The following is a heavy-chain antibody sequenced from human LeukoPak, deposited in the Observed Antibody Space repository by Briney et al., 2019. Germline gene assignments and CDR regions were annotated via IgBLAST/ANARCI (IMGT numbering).Heavy chain of an antibody. CDR1: GFIFSRYG. D-gene: IGHD6-13*01. J-gene: IGHJ6*02. V-gene: IGHV3-64*01. CDR3: ARGIITGAAGTYYYYGMDV. Sequence: GGSLRLSCVASGFIFSRYGMHWVRQAPGKGLEYVSAISNSGGSTYYANSVKGRFTISRDNSKNTLYLQMGSLRGEDMAVYYCARGIITGAAGTYYYYGMDVWGQGTTVTVSS. CDR2: ISNSGGST.